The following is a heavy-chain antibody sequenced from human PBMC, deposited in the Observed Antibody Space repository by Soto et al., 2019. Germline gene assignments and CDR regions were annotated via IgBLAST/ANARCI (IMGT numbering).Heavy chain of an antibody. CDR1: GGSISRNY. CDR3: ARGPIDYYYYMDV. V-gene: IGHV4-59*01. J-gene: IGHJ6*03. CDR2: IYYSGST. Sequence: PSETLSLTCTVSGGSISRNYWSWIRQPPGKGLEWIGYIYYSGSTNYNPSLKNRVTISVDTSKNQFSLKLSSVTAADTAVYYCARGPIDYYYYMDVWGKGTTVTVSS.